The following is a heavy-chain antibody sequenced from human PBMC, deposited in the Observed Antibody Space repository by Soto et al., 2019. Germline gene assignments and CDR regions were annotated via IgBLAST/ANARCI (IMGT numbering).Heavy chain of an antibody. CDR2: INNDGSNT. CDR3: ARDPLIGTTDYGLDV. J-gene: IGHJ6*02. V-gene: IGHV3-74*01. D-gene: IGHD1-7*01. CDR1: GFTFSTYW. Sequence: EVQLVESGGGLVQPGGSLRLSCAASGFTFSTYWMHWVRQPPGKGLVWVSRINNDGSNTAYADSVKGRFTISSDNAQSTLYLQMNSLRAEDTAVYDCARDPLIGTTDYGLDVWGQGTTVSVSS.